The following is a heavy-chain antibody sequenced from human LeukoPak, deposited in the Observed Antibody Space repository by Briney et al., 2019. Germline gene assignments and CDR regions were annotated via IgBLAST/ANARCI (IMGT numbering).Heavy chain of an antibody. CDR1: GFTFSTYP. V-gene: IGHV3-30*04. D-gene: IGHD1-1*01. CDR3: ARPRLAYYYYAMDV. Sequence: GGSLRLSCAASGFTFSTYPMHWVRQAPGKGLEWLQVFSDDGSNKYYADSVKGRFTISRDNSKNTLYLQMNSLRAEDTAVYYCARPRLAYYYYAMDVWGKGTTVTVSS. J-gene: IGHJ6*04. CDR2: FSDDGSNK.